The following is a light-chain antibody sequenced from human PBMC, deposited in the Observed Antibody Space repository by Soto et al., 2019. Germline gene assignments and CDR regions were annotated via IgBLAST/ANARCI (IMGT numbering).Light chain of an antibody. CDR3: QQYNSDSWT. CDR2: KAS. V-gene: IGKV1-5*03. Sequence: DIQMTQSPSTLSASVGDRVTITCRASQSISSWLAWYQQKPGKAPKLLIYKASSLESGVPSRFSGSGSGTEFTLTISSLQPDDFATSYCQQYNSDSWTFGQGTKV. J-gene: IGKJ1*01. CDR1: QSISSW.